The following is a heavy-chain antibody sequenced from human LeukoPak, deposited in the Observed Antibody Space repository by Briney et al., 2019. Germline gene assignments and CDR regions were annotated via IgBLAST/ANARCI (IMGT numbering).Heavy chain of an antibody. CDR1: GFTVSSNY. CDR2: IYSGGST. V-gene: IGHV3-53*01. Sequence: GGSLRLSCAASGFTVSSNYMSWVRQAPGKGLEWVSVIYSGGSTYYADSVKGRFTISRDNSKNMLYLQMNSLRTEDTAVYYCARDNSRRHFDYWGQGTLVTVSS. J-gene: IGHJ4*02. CDR3: ARDNSRRHFDY. D-gene: IGHD1-1*01.